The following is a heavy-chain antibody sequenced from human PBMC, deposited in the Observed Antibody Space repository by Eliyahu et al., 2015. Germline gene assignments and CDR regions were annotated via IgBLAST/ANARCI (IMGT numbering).Heavy chain of an antibody. Sequence: EVKKPGSSVKVSCKASGGTFSSYAISWVRQAPGQGLEWMGRIIPILGIANYAQKFQGRVTITADKSTSTAYMELSSLRSEDTAVYYCARSYLNKIAAAADYWGQGTLVTVSS. D-gene: IGHD6-13*01. CDR1: GGTFSSYA. CDR2: IIPILGIA. V-gene: IGHV1-69*04. J-gene: IGHJ4*02. CDR3: ARSYLNKIAAAADY.